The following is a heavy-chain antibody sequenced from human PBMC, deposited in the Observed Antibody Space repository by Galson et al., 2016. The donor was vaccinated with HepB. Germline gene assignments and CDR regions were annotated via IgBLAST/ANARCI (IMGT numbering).Heavy chain of an antibody. CDR3: ANHLPSEWDLPHGIDV. D-gene: IGHD1-26*01. V-gene: IGHV4-59*08. J-gene: IGHJ6*02. CDR2: LSYSGNT. Sequence: ETLSPTCTVSGGSISSHYWSWIRQSPGAGLEWIAYLSYSGNTNYNPSLQSRVTISVGTSKNQFSLKLRSVTAAATAVYYCANHLPSEWDLPHGIDVWGQGTTVTVSS. CDR1: GGSISSHY.